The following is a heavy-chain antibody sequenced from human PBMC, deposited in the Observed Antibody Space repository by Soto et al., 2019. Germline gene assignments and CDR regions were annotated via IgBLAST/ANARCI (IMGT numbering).Heavy chain of an antibody. CDR3: ARDAHITLTTDYYYGMDV. CDR1: GGSVGSGSYY. D-gene: IGHD4-4*01. Sequence: SETLSLTCAVSGGSVGSGSYYWSWIRQPPGKGLEWIGYIYYSGSTNYNPSLKSRVTISVDTSKNQFSLKLSSVTAADTAVYYCARDAHITLTTDYYYGMDVWGQGTTVTVSS. J-gene: IGHJ6*02. V-gene: IGHV4-61*01. CDR2: IYYSGST.